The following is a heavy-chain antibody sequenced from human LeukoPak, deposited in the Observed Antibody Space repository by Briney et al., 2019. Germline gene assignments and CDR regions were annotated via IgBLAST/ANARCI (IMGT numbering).Heavy chain of an antibody. J-gene: IGHJ4*02. V-gene: IGHV3-30*18. CDR2: ISDDGERK. Sequence: GRSLRLSCVASGFTFSNYYMHWVRQAPGKGLEWVAIISDDGERKFYADSVRGRITISRDKSKNTLFLQMNSLRADDTAVYFCAKDLSGHWCIDYWGQGTLVTVSS. D-gene: IGHD4/OR15-4a*01. CDR3: AKDLSGHWCIDY. CDR1: GFTFSNYY.